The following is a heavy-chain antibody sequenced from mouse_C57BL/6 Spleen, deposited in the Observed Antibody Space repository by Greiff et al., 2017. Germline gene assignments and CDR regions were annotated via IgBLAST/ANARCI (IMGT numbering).Heavy chain of an antibody. CDR2: ISSGSSTI. J-gene: IGHJ2*01. CDR3: ARTYYGNYFDY. D-gene: IGHD2-10*01. V-gene: IGHV5-17*01. Sequence: EVQLVESGGGLVKPGGSLKLSCAASGFTFSDYGMHWVRQAPEKGLEWVAYISSGSSTIYYADTVKGRFTISRDNAKNTLFLQMTSLRSEDTAMYYCARTYYGNYFDYRGQGTTLTVSS. CDR1: GFTFSDYG.